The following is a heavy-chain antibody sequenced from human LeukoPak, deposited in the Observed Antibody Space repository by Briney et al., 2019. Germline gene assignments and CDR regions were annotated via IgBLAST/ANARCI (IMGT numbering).Heavy chain of an antibody. CDR1: GGSISSSNYY. CDR2: MYTSGTT. CDR3: ARGESSSSPLYYYYYMDV. J-gene: IGHJ6*03. Sequence: PSQTLSLTCTVSGGSISSSNYYWSWIRQPAGKGLEWIGRMYTSGTTNYNPSLRSRVTISVDTSKNQFSLKLTSVTAADTAVYYCARGESSSSPLYYYYYMDVWGKGTTVTVSS. V-gene: IGHV4-61*02. D-gene: IGHD6-6*01.